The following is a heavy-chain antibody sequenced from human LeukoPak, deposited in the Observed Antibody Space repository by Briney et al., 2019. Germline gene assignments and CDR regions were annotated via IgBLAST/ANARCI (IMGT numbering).Heavy chain of an antibody. CDR1: GYIFTNYG. V-gene: IGHV1-18*01. J-gene: IGHJ4*02. Sequence: ASVKVSCKASGYIFTNYGISWVRQAPGQGLEWMGWISAYNGNTNYVQKLQGRVTMTTDTSTRTAYMELRSLRSDDTAMYYCARDKNYYDSREGIDYWGQGTLVTASS. CDR3: ARDKNYYDSREGIDY. CDR2: ISAYNGNT. D-gene: IGHD3-22*01.